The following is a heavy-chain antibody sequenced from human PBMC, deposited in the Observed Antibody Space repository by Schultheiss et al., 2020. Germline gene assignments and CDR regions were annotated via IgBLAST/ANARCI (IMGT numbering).Heavy chain of an antibody. J-gene: IGHJ6*02. CDR2: IYYSGST. D-gene: IGHD3-22*01. V-gene: IGHV4-59*01. CDR1: GGSISSYY. CDR3: ARFRYYYDSSGYYSYYYGMDV. Sequence: GSLRLSCTVSGGSISSYYWSWIRQPPGKGLEWIGYIYYSGSTNYNPSLKSRVTISVDTSKNQFSLKLSSVTAADTAVYYCARFRYYYDSSGYYSYYYGMDVWGQGTTVTVSS.